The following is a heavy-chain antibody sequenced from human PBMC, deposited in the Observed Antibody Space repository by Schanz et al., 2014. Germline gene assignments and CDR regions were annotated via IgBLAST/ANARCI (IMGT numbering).Heavy chain of an antibody. CDR1: GFNFNNFA. D-gene: IGHD6-13*01. V-gene: IGHV3-23*01. Sequence: EVQLLESGGGLVQPGGSLKLSCAASGFNFNNFAMTWVRQAPGKGLEWVSSFNDGGVNKYYADSVRGRFTMSRDNSKNTLYLQMNSLRAGDAAVYYCARGLIAAAGGAFDYWGQGTLVAVSA. CDR2: FNDGGVNK. J-gene: IGHJ4*02. CDR3: ARGLIAAAGGAFDY.